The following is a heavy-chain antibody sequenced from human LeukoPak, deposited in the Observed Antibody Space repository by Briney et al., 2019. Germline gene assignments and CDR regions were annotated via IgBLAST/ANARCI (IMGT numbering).Heavy chain of an antibody. CDR1: GGSIRSGGYS. V-gene: IGHV4-30-2*01. CDR3: AREIYYDSRGYYSHGLDI. J-gene: IGHJ3*02. CDR2: IYHTGST. Sequence: SQTLSLTCAVSGGSIRSGGYSWSWIRQPPGKGLEWIGYIYHTGSTNYNPTLKSRVTISVDRSKNQFSLKLNSVTAADTAVYYCAREIYYDSRGYYSHGLDIWGQGTMVTVSS. D-gene: IGHD3-22*01.